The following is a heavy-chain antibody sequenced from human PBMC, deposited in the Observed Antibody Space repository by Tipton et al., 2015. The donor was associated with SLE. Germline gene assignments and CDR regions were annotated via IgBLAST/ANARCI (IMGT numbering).Heavy chain of an antibody. CDR3: AKGGAAPQDGMDV. J-gene: IGHJ6*02. D-gene: IGHD6-6*01. Sequence: SGFTFSSYGMHWVRQAPGKGLEWVAFIRYDGSNKYYADSVKGRFTISRDNSKNSLYLQMNSLRAEDTALYYCAKGGAAPQDGMDVWGQGTTVTVSS. CDR1: GFTFSSYG. V-gene: IGHV3-30*02. CDR2: IRYDGSNK.